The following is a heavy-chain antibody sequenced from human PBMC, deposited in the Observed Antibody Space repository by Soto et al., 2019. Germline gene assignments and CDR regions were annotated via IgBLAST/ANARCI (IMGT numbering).Heavy chain of an antibody. CDR3: ARGRRDAYNSFDY. Sequence: TGGSLRLSCAASGFTFSSFAMNWVRQAPGKGLEWISYISTTNNTYYADSVKGRFTISRDTAKNSLYLQMNSLRDEDTAVYYCARGRRDAYNSFDYWGQGTLVTVSS. CDR2: ISTTNNT. J-gene: IGHJ4*02. V-gene: IGHV3-48*02. CDR1: GFTFSSFA. D-gene: IGHD1-1*01.